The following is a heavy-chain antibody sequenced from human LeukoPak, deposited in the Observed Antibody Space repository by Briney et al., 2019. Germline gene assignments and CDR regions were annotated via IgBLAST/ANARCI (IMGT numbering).Heavy chain of an antibody. CDR1: GFTFSSYS. Sequence: NPGGSLRLSCAASGFTFSSYSMNWVRQAPGKGLEWVSSISSSSSYIYYADLVKGRFTISRDNAKNSLYLQMNSLRAEDTAVYYCARVITMIVVPDAFDIWGQGTMVTVSS. CDR3: ARVITMIVVPDAFDI. V-gene: IGHV3-21*01. CDR2: ISSSSSYI. J-gene: IGHJ3*02. D-gene: IGHD3-22*01.